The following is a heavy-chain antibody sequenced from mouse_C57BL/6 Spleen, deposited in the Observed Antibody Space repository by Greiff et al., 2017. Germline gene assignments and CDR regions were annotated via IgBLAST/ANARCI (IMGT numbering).Heavy chain of an antibody. Sequence: VQLQQSGAELVKPGASVKLSCKASGYTFTSYDINWVKQRPGQGLEWIGWIYPRDGSTKYNEKFKGKATMTVDTSSRTAYMELHSLTSEYSAVYFGARRDYGSSYSMDYWGQGTSVTGSS. V-gene: IGHV1-85*01. CDR1: GYTFTSYD. CDR2: IYPRDGST. J-gene: IGHJ4*01. D-gene: IGHD1-1*01. CDR3: ARRDYGSSYSMDY.